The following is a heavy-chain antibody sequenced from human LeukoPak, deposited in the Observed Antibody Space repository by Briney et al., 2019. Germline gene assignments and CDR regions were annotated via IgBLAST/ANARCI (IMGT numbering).Heavy chain of an antibody. V-gene: IGHV3-74*01. CDR1: GFTFSSYW. CDR3: AKAGRYGSGSPTYFDY. CDR2: IKSDGSYT. Sequence: GGSLRLSCAASGFTFSSYWMHWVRQAPGKGLVWVSRIKSDGSYTSYADSVKGRFTISRDNAKNTLYLQMNSLRAEDTAVYYCAKAGRYGSGSPTYFDYWGQGTLVTVSS. J-gene: IGHJ4*02. D-gene: IGHD3-10*01.